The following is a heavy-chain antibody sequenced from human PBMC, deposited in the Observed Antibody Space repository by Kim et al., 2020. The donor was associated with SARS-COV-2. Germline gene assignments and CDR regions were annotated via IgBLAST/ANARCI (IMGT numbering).Heavy chain of an antibody. CDR1: GGSVNSGNYY. V-gene: IGHV4-61*01. CDR2: IHYSAST. Sequence: SETLSLTCTVSGGSVNSGNYYWSWNRQPPGQELVWIGHIHYSASTNYHPSLKSRVMMLVDTSKSQFTLKLNSVTTADTAVYYCARGVGVDWRYPDYGGQGTLVTVSS. CDR3: ARGVGVDWRYPDY. D-gene: IGHD1-26*01. J-gene: IGHJ1*01.